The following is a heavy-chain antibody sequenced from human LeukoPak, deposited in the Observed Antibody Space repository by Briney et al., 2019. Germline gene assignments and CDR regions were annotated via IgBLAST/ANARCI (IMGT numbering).Heavy chain of an antibody. D-gene: IGHD2-21*02. V-gene: IGHV3-7*01. Sequence: GGSLRLSCAASGFTFSSYWMSWVRQAPGKGLEWVANIKQDGSEKYYVDSVKGRFTISRDNAKNTLYLQMNSLRAEDTAVYYCARAFEAYCGGDCVARAFDIWGQGTMVTVSS. J-gene: IGHJ3*02. CDR1: GFTFSSYW. CDR2: IKQDGSEK. CDR3: ARAFEAYCGGDCVARAFDI.